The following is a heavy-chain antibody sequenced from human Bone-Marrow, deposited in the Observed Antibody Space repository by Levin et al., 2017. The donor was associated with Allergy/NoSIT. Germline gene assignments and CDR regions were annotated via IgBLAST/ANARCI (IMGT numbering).Heavy chain of an antibody. D-gene: IGHD3-9*01. V-gene: IGHV3-30*03. CDR1: GFTLSDCG. Sequence: LSLTCAASGFTLSDCGMHWVRQAPGKGLQWVAVTPYDGSNDKDYYADSVKGRFTISRDNSKNTLSLQMNSLRDEDTAVYYCVREQPTGYYRTADYWGQGTLVIVSS. CDR2: TPYDGSND. CDR3: VREQPTGYYRTADY. J-gene: IGHJ4*02.